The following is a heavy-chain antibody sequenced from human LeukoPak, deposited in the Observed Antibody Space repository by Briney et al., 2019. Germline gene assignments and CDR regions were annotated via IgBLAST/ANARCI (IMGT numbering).Heavy chain of an antibody. Sequence: SETLSLTCTVSGGSISSYSWSWIRQPAGKGLEWIGRVYISGSTNYNTSLKSRVTMSVDTSKNQFSLKLSSVTAADTAVYYCARSRDGYNSVDYWGKGTLVTVSS. CDR3: ARSRDGYNSVDY. CDR1: GGSISSYS. V-gene: IGHV4-4*07. J-gene: IGHJ4*02. D-gene: IGHD5-24*01. CDR2: VYISGST.